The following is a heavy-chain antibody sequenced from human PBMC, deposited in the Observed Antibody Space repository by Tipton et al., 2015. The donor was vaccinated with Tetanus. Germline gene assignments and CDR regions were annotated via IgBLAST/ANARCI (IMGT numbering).Heavy chain of an antibody. J-gene: IGHJ4*02. CDR2: ISYTGTT. Sequence: TLSLTCTVSGGSITNGGYYWSWIRQHPGKGLDWIGYISYTGTTHYNPSLKSRVTISLDRSKNQFSLKLTSVTAADTAVYYCARIHDFWSGYFDFWGQGTPVTVSP. D-gene: IGHD3-3*01. CDR1: GGSITNGGYY. V-gene: IGHV4-31*03. CDR3: ARIHDFWSGYFDF.